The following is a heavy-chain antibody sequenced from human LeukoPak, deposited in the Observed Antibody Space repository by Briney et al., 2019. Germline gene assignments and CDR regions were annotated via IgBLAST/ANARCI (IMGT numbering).Heavy chain of an antibody. CDR3: ARGRHYVAFDI. V-gene: IGHV1-69*11. CDR2: INPSGGST. CDR1: GGTFSSYA. Sequence: ASVKVSCKASGGTFSSYAISWVRQAPGQGLEWMGIINPSGGSTSYAQKFQGRVTITADESTSTAYMELSSLRSEDTAVYYCARGRHYVAFDIWGQGTMVTVSS. D-gene: IGHD4-17*01. J-gene: IGHJ3*02.